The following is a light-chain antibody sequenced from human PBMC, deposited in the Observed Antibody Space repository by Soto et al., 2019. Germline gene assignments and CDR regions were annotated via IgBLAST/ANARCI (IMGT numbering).Light chain of an antibody. CDR2: AAS. V-gene: IGKV1-39*01. CDR3: QQSHSILT. J-gene: IGKJ4*01. Sequence: DIQMTQSPSSLSASVGDRVTITCRASQSISNYLNWYQQKPGKAPKLLIYAASSLQSGVPSRFSGSGSGTDFTLTINRLQPEDLATYYCQQSHSILTFGGGTKV. CDR1: QSISNY.